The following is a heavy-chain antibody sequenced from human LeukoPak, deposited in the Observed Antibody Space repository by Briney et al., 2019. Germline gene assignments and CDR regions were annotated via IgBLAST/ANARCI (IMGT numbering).Heavy chain of an antibody. Sequence: ASVKVSCKASGYTLTSYAMNWVRQAPGQGLEWMGWINTNTGNPTYAQGFTGRFVFSLDTSVSTAYLQISSLKAEDTAVYYCFVRIQLWSDAFDIWGQGTMVTVSS. V-gene: IGHV7-4-1*02. J-gene: IGHJ3*02. CDR3: FVRIQLWSDAFDI. D-gene: IGHD5-18*01. CDR1: GYTLTSYA. CDR2: INTNTGNP.